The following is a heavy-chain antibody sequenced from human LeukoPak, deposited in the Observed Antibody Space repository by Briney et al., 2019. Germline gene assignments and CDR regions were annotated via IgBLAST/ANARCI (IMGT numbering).Heavy chain of an antibody. CDR3: AKYVDIVATIGIDY. J-gene: IGHJ4*02. Sequence: PGGSLRLSCAASGFTFSSYAMSWLRQAPGKGLEWVSAISGSGGSTYYADSVKGRFTISRDNSKNTLYLQMNSLRAEDTVVYYCAKYVDIVATIGIDYWGQGTLVTVSS. D-gene: IGHD5-12*01. CDR2: ISGSGGST. V-gene: IGHV3-23*01. CDR1: GFTFSSYA.